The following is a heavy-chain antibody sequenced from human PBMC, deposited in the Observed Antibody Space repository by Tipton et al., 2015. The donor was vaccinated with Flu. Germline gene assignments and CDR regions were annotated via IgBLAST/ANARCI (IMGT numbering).Heavy chain of an antibody. Sequence: QLVQSGAEVKRPGSSVKVSCKASGGTFTNYAITWVRQAPGQGLEWMGGIIPLFGPGNYAPKFHGRVTITADKSTSTVYMELSSLRSEDTAVYYCAGTHYYDDGGFYRSWGLGTLVTVSS. CDR2: IIPLFGPG. CDR1: GGTFTNYA. CDR3: AGTHYYDDGGFYRS. V-gene: IGHV1-69*06. D-gene: IGHD3-22*01. J-gene: IGHJ4*02.